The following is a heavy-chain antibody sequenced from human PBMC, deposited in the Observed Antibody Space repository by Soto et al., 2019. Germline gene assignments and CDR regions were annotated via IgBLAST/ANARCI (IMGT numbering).Heavy chain of an antibody. D-gene: IGHD4-17*01. CDR2: FDPEDGET. Sequence: ASVKVSCTVSGYTLTELSMHWVRQAPGKGLEWMGGFDPEDGETIYAQKFQGRVTMTEDTSTDTAYMELSSLRSEDTAVYYCATPGDGDYIFDYWGQGTLVTVSS. CDR3: ATPGDGDYIFDY. CDR1: GYTLTELS. J-gene: IGHJ4*02. V-gene: IGHV1-24*01.